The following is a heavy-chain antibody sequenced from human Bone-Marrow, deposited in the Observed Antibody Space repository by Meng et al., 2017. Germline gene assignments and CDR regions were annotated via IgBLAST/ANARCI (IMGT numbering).Heavy chain of an antibody. V-gene: IGHV1-69*06. J-gene: IGHJ4*02. Sequence: SVKVSCKASGGTFSSYAISWVRQAPGQGLEWMGGIIPIFGTANYAQKFQGRVTITADKSTSTAYVGLSSLRSEDTAVYYCARVGDSSAFDYWGQGTLVTVSS. D-gene: IGHD2-21*01. CDR1: GGTFSSYA. CDR2: IIPIFGTA. CDR3: ARVGDSSAFDY.